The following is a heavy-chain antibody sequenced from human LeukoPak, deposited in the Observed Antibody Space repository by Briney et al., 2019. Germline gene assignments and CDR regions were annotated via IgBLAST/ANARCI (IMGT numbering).Heavy chain of an antibody. CDR3: ARDRPSDYDSSGPFDY. J-gene: IGHJ4*02. D-gene: IGHD3-22*01. CDR1: GYTFTSYA. Sequence: GASVKVSCKASGYTFTSYAMHWVRQAPGQRLEWMGWINAGNGNTKYSQKFQGRVTITRDTSASTAYMELRSLRSDDTAVYYCARDRPSDYDSSGPFDYWGQGTLVTVSS. V-gene: IGHV1-3*01. CDR2: INAGNGNT.